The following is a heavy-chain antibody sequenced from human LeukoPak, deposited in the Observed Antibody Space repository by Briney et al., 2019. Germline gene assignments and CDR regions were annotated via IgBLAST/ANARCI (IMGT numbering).Heavy chain of an antibody. V-gene: IGHV3-72*01. CDR3: ARHDVGYSYGLVRYYYYYMDV. CDR1: GFTFSEHY. CDR2: TKTKADSYIT. Sequence: GGSLRLSCAASGFTFSEHYMDWVRQAPGKGLEWVGRTKTKADSYITEYAASVTGRFTISRDDSKSSLYLQMNSLKTEDTAVYYCARHDVGYSYGLVRYYYYYMDVWGKGTTVTVSS. J-gene: IGHJ6*03. D-gene: IGHD5-18*01.